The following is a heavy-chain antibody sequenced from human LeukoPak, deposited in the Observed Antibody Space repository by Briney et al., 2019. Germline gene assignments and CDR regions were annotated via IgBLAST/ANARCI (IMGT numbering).Heavy chain of an antibody. Sequence: GGSLRLSCAVSGITLSNYGMSWVRQAPGKGLEWVAGISGSGGSTNYADSVKGRFTISRDNPKNTLYLQMNSLRDEDTALYYCAKEHSVLTMMRGLDSWGQGTLVTVSS. CDR3: AKEHSVLTMMRGLDS. CDR2: ISGSGGST. CDR1: GITLSNYG. J-gene: IGHJ4*02. D-gene: IGHD3-22*01. V-gene: IGHV3-23*01.